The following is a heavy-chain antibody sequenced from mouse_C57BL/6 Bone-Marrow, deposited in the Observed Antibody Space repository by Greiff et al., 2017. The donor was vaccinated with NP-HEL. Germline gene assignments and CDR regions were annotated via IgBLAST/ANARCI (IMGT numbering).Heavy chain of an antibody. D-gene: IGHD1-1*01. CDR1: GYTFTSYW. V-gene: IGHV1-53*01. CDR3: ARYNGSSYGWYFDG. Sequence: QVQLQQPGTELVKPGASVKLSCKASGYTFTSYWMHWVKQRPGQGLEWIGNINPSNGGTNYNEKFKSKATLTVDKSSSTAYMQLSSLTSEDSAVYYCARYNGSSYGWYFDGWGTGTTVTVSS. J-gene: IGHJ1*03. CDR2: INPSNGGT.